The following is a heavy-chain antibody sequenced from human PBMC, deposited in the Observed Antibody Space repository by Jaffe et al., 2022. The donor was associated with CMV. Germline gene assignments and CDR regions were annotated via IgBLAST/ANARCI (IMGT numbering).Heavy chain of an antibody. J-gene: IGHJ6*02. Sequence: QVQLQESGPGLVKPSQTLSLTCTVSGGSISSGGYYWSWIRQHPGKGLEWIGYIYYSGSTYYNPSLKSRVTISVDTSKNQFSLKLSSVTAADTAVYYCARDRRIAARVGSYYYGMDVWGQGTTVTVSS. CDR3: ARDRRIAARVGSYYYGMDV. V-gene: IGHV4-31*03. CDR1: GGSISSGGYY. D-gene: IGHD6-6*01. CDR2: IYYSGST.